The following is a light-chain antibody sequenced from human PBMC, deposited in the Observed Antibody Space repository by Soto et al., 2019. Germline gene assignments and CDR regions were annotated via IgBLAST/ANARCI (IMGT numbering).Light chain of an antibody. Sequence: SVLTHPAPVSGSPGQSITFSCTGTSSDVGTYKYVSWYQQHPGKAPKLLIYEVTNRPSGVSSRFSGSKSGNTASLFISGLQAEDEADYYCSSYTTNNALVFGTGTKATVL. CDR3: SSYTTNNALV. J-gene: IGLJ1*01. CDR1: SSDVGTYKY. CDR2: EVT. V-gene: IGLV2-14*01.